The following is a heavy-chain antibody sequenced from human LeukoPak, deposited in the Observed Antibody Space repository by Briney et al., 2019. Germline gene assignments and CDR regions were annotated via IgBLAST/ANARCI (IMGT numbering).Heavy chain of an antibody. CDR3: ARVGHSGGGDMDV. J-gene: IGHJ6*02. D-gene: IGHD6-13*01. V-gene: IGHV3-74*01. CDR1: GFTFSSYW. CDR2: IHSDGSST. Sequence: GGCLRLSCAASGFTFSSYWMHWVRQAPGKGLVWGSRIHSDGSSTYYADSVKGRFTISRDNAKNTLYVQMKSLSAEDTAVYYCARVGHSGGGDMDVWGQGTTVTVSS.